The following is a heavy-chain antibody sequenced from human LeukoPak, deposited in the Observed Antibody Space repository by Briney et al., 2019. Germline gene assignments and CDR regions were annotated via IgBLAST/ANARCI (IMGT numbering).Heavy chain of an antibody. V-gene: IGHV4-39*01. CDR1: GASISTSGYY. Sequence: SETLSLTCTVSGASISTSGYYWGWIRQPPGKGLEWIGSVYYGGGTFYSPSLNSRVTISVDTSKNQFSLRLSSVTAADTAAYYCAKYQTSTMNDYWGQGTLVTVSS. J-gene: IGHJ4*02. D-gene: IGHD2-2*01. CDR2: VYYGGGT. CDR3: AKYQTSTMNDY.